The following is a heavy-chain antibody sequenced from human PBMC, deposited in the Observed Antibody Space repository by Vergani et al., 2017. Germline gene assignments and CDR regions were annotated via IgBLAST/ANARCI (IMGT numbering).Heavy chain of an antibody. CDR2: ISSSGSTI. Sequence: QVQLQQWGAGLLKPSETLSLTCAVYGGSFSGYYWSWIRQPPGKGLEWVSYISSSGSTIYYADSVKGRFTISRDNAKNSLYLQMNSLRAEDTAVYYCARPPPYSGSKGSEYFQHWGQGTLVTVSS. CDR1: GGSFSGYY. V-gene: IGHV3-11*01. J-gene: IGHJ1*01. D-gene: IGHD1-26*01. CDR3: ARPPPYSGSKGSEYFQH.